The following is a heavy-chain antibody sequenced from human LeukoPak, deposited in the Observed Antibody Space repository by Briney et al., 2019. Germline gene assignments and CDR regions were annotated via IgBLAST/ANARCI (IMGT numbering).Heavy chain of an antibody. CDR2: ISAYNGNT. Sequence: ASVKVSCKSSGYTFTSYGTSWVRQAPGQGLEWMGWISAYNGNTNYAQKLQGRVTMTTDTSTSTAYMELSSLRSDDTAVYYCGRYSGSYCLDYWGQGTLVTVSS. J-gene: IGHJ4*02. V-gene: IGHV1-18*01. CDR3: GRYSGSYCLDY. D-gene: IGHD1-26*01. CDR1: GYTFTSYG.